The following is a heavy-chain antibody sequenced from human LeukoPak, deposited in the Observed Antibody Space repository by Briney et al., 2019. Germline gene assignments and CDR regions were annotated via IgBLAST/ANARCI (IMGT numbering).Heavy chain of an antibody. V-gene: IGHV3-20*01. J-gene: IGHJ2*01. Sequence: GGSLRLSCAASGFTFDDYGTSWVRQAPGKGLEWVSGINWNGGSTGYADSVKGRFTISRDNAKNSLYLQMNSLRAEDTALYHCASMSGYYYVGYFDLWGRGTLVTVSS. CDR3: ASMSGYYYVGYFDL. D-gene: IGHD3-22*01. CDR1: GFTFDDYG. CDR2: INWNGGST.